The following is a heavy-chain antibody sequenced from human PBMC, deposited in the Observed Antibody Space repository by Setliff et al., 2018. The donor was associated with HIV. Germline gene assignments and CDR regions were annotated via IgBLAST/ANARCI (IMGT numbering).Heavy chain of an antibody. CDR3: AKDAGVTGGLYRYYIDA. V-gene: IGHV4-31*03. CDR1: GGSISGGGYY. J-gene: IGHJ6*03. Sequence: SETLSLTCTVSGGSISGGGYYWSWIRQHPGKGLEWIGYIYYGGSTYYNPSLKSRVTMSLDTSKNQVSLKLTSVTAADTAVYYCAKDAGVTGGLYRYYIDAWGNGTTVTVSS. D-gene: IGHD2-8*01. CDR2: IYYGGST.